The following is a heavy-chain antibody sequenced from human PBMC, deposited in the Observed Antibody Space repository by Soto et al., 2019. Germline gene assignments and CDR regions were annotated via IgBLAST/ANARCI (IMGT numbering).Heavy chain of an antibody. V-gene: IGHV5-51*01. D-gene: IGHD5-18*01. Sequence: EVQLVQSGAEVKKTGESLKISCTISGYSFTTYWIAWVRQMSGKGLEWMGIIYPGDSDTRYSPSFQGQVTISADKSIRTAYLQWSSLKASDTAMYYCASGYSYGFDLVYWGQGTLVTVSS. CDR2: IYPGDSDT. CDR1: GYSFTTYW. J-gene: IGHJ4*02. CDR3: ASGYSYGFDLVY.